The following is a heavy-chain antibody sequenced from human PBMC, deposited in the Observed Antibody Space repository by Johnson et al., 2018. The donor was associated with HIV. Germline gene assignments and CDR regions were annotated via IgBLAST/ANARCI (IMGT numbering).Heavy chain of an antibody. CDR3: AREQWADAFDI. Sequence: VQLVESGGGLVKPGGSLRLSCAASGFTFSNAWMSWVRQAPGKGLEWVANIKQDGSEKYYVDSVKGRFTISRDNAKNSLYLQMNSLRAEDTAVYYCAREQWADAFDIWGQGTMVTVSS. CDR1: GFTFSNAW. V-gene: IGHV3-7*01. J-gene: IGHJ3*02. D-gene: IGHD6-19*01. CDR2: IKQDGSEK.